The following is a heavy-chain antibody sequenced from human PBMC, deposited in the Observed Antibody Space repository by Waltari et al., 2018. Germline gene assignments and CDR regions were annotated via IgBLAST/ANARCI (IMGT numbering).Heavy chain of an antibody. CDR3: AREAYSSSWFFDL. CDR2: IISTSSSI. CDR1: GFPFSSYC. J-gene: IGHJ3*01. D-gene: IGHD6-13*01. V-gene: IGHV3-48*04. Sequence: EAQLVESGGGLVQPGGSLSFSCAASGFPFSSYCMNWVRQAPGKGLEWISYIISTSSSIYYADSVRGRFTISRDNAKNSLYLQMNSLRAEDTAVYYCAREAYSSSWFFDLWGQGTVVTVSS.